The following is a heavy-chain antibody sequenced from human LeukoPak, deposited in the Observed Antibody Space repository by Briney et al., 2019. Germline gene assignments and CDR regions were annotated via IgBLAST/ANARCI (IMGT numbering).Heavy chain of an antibody. CDR1: GFTFINDA. CDR3: AKNVVFTRYFDS. Sequence: GGSLRLSCAASGFTFINDAMSCVRQAPGKGLQWVSVISGGGRTTEYADSVKGRFTVSRDNSVNTLSLHMDSLRVEDTAIYYCAKNVVFTRYFDSWGQGTLVTVSS. CDR2: ISGGGRTT. J-gene: IGHJ4*02. V-gene: IGHV3-23*01. D-gene: IGHD2-21*01.